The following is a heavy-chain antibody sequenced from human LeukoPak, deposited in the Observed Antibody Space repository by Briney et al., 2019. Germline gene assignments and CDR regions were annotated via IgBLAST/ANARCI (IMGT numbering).Heavy chain of an antibody. CDR2: ISSSGTTI. V-gene: IGHV3-48*01. D-gene: IGHD2-15*01. Sequence: GGSLRLSCAASGFTFRTSGMNWVRQAPGKGLEWVSYISSSGTTISYAQSVKGRFTITRDNAQNSLTLHMNTLRADGTAVYYCAKGLAVTATASRQFRPMDVWGKGTTVTISS. J-gene: IGHJ6*03. CDR1: GFTFRTSG. CDR3: AKGLAVTATASRQFRPMDV.